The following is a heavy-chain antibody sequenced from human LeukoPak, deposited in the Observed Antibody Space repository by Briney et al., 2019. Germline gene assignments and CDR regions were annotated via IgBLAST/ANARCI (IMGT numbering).Heavy chain of an antibody. Sequence: GASVKVSCKASGYSFTSYGISWVRQAPGQGLEWMGWISAHNGNTKYAQEVQGRVTMTTDTSTSTAYMEMRSLRSDDTAVYYCARAPPVGATAYWGQGTLVTVSS. CDR1: GYSFTSYG. CDR3: ARAPPVGATAY. V-gene: IGHV1-18*01. CDR2: ISAHNGNT. D-gene: IGHD1-26*01. J-gene: IGHJ4*02.